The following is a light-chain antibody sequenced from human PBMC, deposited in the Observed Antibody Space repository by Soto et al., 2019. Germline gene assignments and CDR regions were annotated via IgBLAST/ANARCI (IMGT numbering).Light chain of an antibody. CDR3: QQNNKTPRT. J-gene: IGKJ1*01. CDR1: ESVSIF. V-gene: IGKV1-39*01. Sequence: DLPMTQSPSSLSASVGDRVTITCRASESVSIFLNWYQQKPGKAPKLLIFAASTLQSGVPSRFSGSGSGTDFRLTISSLQPEDFATYYCQQNNKTPRTFGQGTKVEIK. CDR2: AAS.